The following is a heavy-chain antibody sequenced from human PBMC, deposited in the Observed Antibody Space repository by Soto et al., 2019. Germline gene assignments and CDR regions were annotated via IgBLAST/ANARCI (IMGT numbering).Heavy chain of an antibody. CDR3: ARSSKLELPKYYFDY. V-gene: IGHV1-18*01. CDR2: ISAYNGNT. Sequence: ASVKVSCKASGYTFTSYGISWVRQAPGQGLEWMGWISAYNGNTNYAQKLQGRVTMTTDTSTSTAYMELRSLRSDDTAVYYCARSSKLELPKYYFDYWAQGTLVTGSS. J-gene: IGHJ4*02. D-gene: IGHD1-7*01. CDR1: GYTFTSYG.